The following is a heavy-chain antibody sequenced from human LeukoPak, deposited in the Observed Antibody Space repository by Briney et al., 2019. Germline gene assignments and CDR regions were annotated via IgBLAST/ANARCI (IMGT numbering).Heavy chain of an antibody. Sequence: PGGSLRLSCAASGFTFSSYWMSWVRQAPGKGLEWVANIKQDGSEKYYVDSVKGRFTISRDNAKNSLYLQMSSLKAEDTAMYYCARDGVPGYYYGSGSYSSNFDYWGQGTLVTVSS. D-gene: IGHD3-10*01. CDR2: IKQDGSEK. J-gene: IGHJ4*02. V-gene: IGHV3-7*01. CDR1: GFTFSSYW. CDR3: ARDGVPGYYYGSGSYSSNFDY.